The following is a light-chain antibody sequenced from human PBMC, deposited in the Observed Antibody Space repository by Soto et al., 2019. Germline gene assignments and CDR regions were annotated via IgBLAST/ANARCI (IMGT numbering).Light chain of an antibody. CDR1: QSVSSY. Sequence: EIVLTQSPATLSLSPGERATLSGSASQSVSSYLAWYQQKPGQAPRLLIYDASNRATGIPARFSGSGSGTEFTLTISSIEPEDFAVYYCQQRRNWYTFGQGTKLEIK. CDR2: DAS. CDR3: QQRRNWYT. J-gene: IGKJ2*01. V-gene: IGKV3-11*01.